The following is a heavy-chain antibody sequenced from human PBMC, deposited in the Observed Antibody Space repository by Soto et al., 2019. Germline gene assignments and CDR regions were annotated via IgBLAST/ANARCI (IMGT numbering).Heavy chain of an antibody. D-gene: IGHD5-12*01. CDR3: STSGYGGFDY. CDR2: IYSGGST. J-gene: IGHJ4*02. V-gene: IGHV3-66*01. CDR1: GFTFSSFW. Sequence: GGSLRLSCAASGFTFSSFWMSWVRQAPGKGLEWVSVIYSGGSTYYADSVKGRFTISRDDSKKTSYLQMNSLKTEDTAIYYCSTSGYGGFDYWGQGVLVTVSS.